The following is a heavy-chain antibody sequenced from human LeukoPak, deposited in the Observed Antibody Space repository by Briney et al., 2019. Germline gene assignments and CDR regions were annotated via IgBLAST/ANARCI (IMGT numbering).Heavy chain of an antibody. V-gene: IGHV3-7*01. CDR3: AGISGYDSSGYYHYFDY. CDR1: GFTFSSYW. Sequence: GGSLRLSCAASGFTFSSYWMSWVRQAPGKGLEWVANIKQDGSEKYYVDSVKGRFTIFRDNAKNSLYLQMNSLRAEDTAVYYCAGISGYDSSGYYHYFDYWGQGTLVTVSS. CDR2: IKQDGSEK. J-gene: IGHJ4*02. D-gene: IGHD3-22*01.